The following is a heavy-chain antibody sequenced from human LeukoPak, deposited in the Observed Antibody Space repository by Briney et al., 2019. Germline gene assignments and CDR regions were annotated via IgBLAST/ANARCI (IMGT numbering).Heavy chain of an antibody. CDR3: APYSSSLNWFDP. CDR1: GGSFSGYY. J-gene: IGHJ5*02. D-gene: IGHD6-13*01. V-gene: IGHV4-34*01. CDR2: INHSGST. Sequence: KPSETLSLTCAVYGGSFSGYYWSWIRQPPGKGLEWIGEINHSGSTNYNPSLKSRVTISVDTSKNQFSLKLSSVTAADTAVYYCAPYSSSLNWFDPWGQGTLVTVSS.